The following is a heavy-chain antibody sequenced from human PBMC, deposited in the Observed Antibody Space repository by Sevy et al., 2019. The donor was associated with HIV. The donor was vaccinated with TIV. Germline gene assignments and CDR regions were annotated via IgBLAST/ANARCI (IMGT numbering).Heavy chain of an antibody. CDR2: ISSTSAYI. CDR3: ARAVLEISTWRSDY. CDR1: GFTFSSYR. J-gene: IGHJ4*02. V-gene: IGHV3-21*01. Sequence: GGSLRLSCAASGFTFSSYRMTWVRQAPGKGLEWVSCISSTSAYINYADSVKGRLTIPRDKAKNVLYLQMDSLRAEDTAVYYCARAVLEISTWRSDYWGQGTLVTVSS. D-gene: IGHD1-1*01.